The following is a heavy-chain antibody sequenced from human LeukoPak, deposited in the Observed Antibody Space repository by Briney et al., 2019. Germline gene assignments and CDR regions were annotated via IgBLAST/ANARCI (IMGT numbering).Heavy chain of an antibody. Sequence: GGSLRLSCAASGLSLSNAWVSWVRQAPGKGLEWVAHIKRNTDTGTTNYGASVEGRFTVSRDDSKNTLYLQMNSLKIEDTAVYYCTTGDRGWQDYWGQGTLVTVSS. J-gene: IGHJ4*02. D-gene: IGHD6-19*01. CDR2: IKRNTDTGTT. CDR1: GLSLSNAW. CDR3: TTGDRGWQDY. V-gene: IGHV3-15*01.